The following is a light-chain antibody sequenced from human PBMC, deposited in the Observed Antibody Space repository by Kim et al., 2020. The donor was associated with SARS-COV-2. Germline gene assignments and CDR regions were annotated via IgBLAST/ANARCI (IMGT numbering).Light chain of an antibody. J-gene: IGLJ3*02. CDR2: DVR. Sequence: GQSVTIPCTGTSNDIGGYNSVSWFQRRPDKAPKLMIYDVRQRPSGVPDRFSGSKSGNTASLTISGLQAEDKADYYCCSYAGSYTLVFGGGTQLTVL. V-gene: IGLV2-11*01. CDR1: SNDIGGYNS. CDR3: CSYAGSYTLV.